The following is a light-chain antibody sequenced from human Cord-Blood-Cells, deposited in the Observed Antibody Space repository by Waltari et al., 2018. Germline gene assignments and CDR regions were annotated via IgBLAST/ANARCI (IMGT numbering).Light chain of an antibody. J-gene: IGKJ4*01. CDR3: QQYNNWLGLT. V-gene: IGKV3-15*01. CDR1: QSVSSN. CDR2: GAS. Sequence: EIVMTQSPATLSVSPGERATLSCRASQSVSSNLAWYQQKPGPAPRVLIYGASTRATGIPARFSGSGSGTEFTLTISSLQSEDFAVYYCQQYNNWLGLTFGGGTKVEIK.